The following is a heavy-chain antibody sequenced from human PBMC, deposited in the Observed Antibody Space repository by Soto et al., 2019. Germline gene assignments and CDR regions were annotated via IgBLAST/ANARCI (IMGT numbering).Heavy chain of an antibody. CDR3: ARRGSGSYYDY. Sequence: EVQLVESGGGLVKPGGSLRLSCAASGFTFSSYAMRWVRQAPVKGLEWVSAISGSGGSTYYADSVKGRFTISRDNSKNTLYLQMNSLRAEDTAVYYCARRGSGSYYDYWGQGTLVTVSS. CDR2: ISGSGGST. V-gene: IGHV3-23*04. CDR1: GFTFSSYA. J-gene: IGHJ4*02. D-gene: IGHD1-26*01.